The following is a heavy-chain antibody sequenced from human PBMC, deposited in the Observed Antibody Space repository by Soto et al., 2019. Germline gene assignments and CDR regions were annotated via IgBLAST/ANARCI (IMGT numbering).Heavy chain of an antibody. CDR3: ARADCGSSGCQGRAQFDA. CDR1: GFTFSIYA. D-gene: IGHD2-21*01. Sequence: QVQLVESGGGVVQSGRSLRLSCAASGFTFSIYAMHWVRQAPGKGLEWVAATLYDGSRKYYADSVKGRFTISRDNSKDTLYLEMNSLGPEDTATYYCARADCGSSGCQGRAQFDAWGQGTLVTVSS. V-gene: IGHV3-30-3*01. J-gene: IGHJ5*02. CDR2: TLYDGSRK.